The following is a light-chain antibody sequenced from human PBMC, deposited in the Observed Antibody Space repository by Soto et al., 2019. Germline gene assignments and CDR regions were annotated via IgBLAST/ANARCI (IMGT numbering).Light chain of an antibody. CDR2: DAS. CDR1: QSVSSSS. J-gene: IGKJ1*01. Sequence: IVLAQSAGTLPLSPGQRATLACRASQSVSSSSLAWYQQRSGQAPRVLIHDASSRATGIPDRFSGSGYGTDFNLTISRLEPEDFAVYYCQQYGGSPRTFGQGTKVDIK. CDR3: QQYGGSPRT. V-gene: IGKV3-20*01.